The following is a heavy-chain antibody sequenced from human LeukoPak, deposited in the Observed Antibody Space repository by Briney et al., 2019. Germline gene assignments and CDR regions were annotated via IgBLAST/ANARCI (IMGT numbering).Heavy chain of an antibody. CDR3: ARPRAAAPSRNWFDP. V-gene: IGHV1-2*02. D-gene: IGHD6-13*01. Sequence: ASVKVSCKASGYTFTGYYMHWVRQAPGQGLEWMGWINPNSGGTNYAQKFQGRVTMTRDTSISTAYMELSRLRSDDTAVYYCARPRAAAPSRNWFDPWGQGTLVTVSS. CDR1: GYTFTGYY. CDR2: INPNSGGT. J-gene: IGHJ5*02.